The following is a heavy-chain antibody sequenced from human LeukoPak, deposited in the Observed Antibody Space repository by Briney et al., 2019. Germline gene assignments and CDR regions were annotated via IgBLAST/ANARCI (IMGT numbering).Heavy chain of an antibody. D-gene: IGHD5-18*01. V-gene: IGHV3-23*01. CDR2: ISGSGGST. CDR1: GFTFSSYA. CDR3: AKDHVDTAMEDYYFDY. Sequence: PGGSLRLSCAASGFTFSSYAMSWVRQAPGKGLEWVSAISGSGGSTYYADSVKGRFTISRDNSKNTLYLQMNSLRAEDTAVYYCAKDHVDTAMEDYYFDYWGQGTLVTVSS. J-gene: IGHJ4*02.